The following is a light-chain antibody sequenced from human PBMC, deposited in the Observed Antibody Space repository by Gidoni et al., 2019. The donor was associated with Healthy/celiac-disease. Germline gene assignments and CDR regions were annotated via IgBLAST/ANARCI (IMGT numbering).Light chain of an antibody. CDR2: GNS. CDR3: QSYDSSLSGSRV. J-gene: IGLJ3*02. Sequence: QSVLTQPPSVSEAPGQGVTISCTGSSSNIGAGYDVHWYQQLPGTAPKLLLYGNSNRPSGVPDRFSGSKSGTSASLAITGLQAEDEADYYCQSYDSSLSGSRVFGGGTKLTVL. V-gene: IGLV1-40*01. CDR1: SSNIGAGYD.